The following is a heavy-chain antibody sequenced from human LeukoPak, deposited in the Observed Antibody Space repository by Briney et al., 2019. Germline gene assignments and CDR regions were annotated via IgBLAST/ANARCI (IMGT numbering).Heavy chain of an antibody. J-gene: IGHJ3*02. CDR1: GFTFDDYG. D-gene: IGHD2-2*01. Sequence: GGSLRLSCAASGFTFDDYGMSWVRQAPGKVLEWVSGINWNGGSTGYADSVKGRFTISRDNAKNSLYLQMNSLRAEDTALYYCARGVVPAAMDDAFDIWGQGTMVTVSS. CDR2: INWNGGST. CDR3: ARGVVPAAMDDAFDI. V-gene: IGHV3-20*04.